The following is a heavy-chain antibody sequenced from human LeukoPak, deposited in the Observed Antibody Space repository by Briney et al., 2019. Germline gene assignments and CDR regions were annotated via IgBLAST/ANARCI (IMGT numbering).Heavy chain of an antibody. CDR1: GGSISSYY. D-gene: IGHD3-10*01. CDR2: IYYSGST. CDR3: ARGTGSGSYAHYYYYGMDV. Sequence: PSETLSLTCTVSGGSISSYYWSWIRQPPGKGLEWIGYIYYSGSTNYNPSLKSRVTISVDTSKNQFSLKLSSVTAADTAVYYCARGTGSGSYAHYYYYGMDVWGQGTTVTVSS. J-gene: IGHJ6*02. V-gene: IGHV4-59*08.